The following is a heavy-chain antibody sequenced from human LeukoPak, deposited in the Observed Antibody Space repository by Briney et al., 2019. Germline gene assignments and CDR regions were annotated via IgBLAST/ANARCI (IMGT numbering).Heavy chain of an antibody. CDR3: AKSGSYYHIYYFDY. D-gene: IGHD3-22*01. CDR2: ISGTYDST. CDR1: GFTFSSYA. J-gene: IGHJ4*02. V-gene: IGHV3-23*01. Sequence: GGSLRLSCAASGFTFSSYAMSWVRQAPGKGLEWVSTISGTYDSTYYADSAKGRFTISRDNSKNTLYLQMNGLRAEDTAVYYCAKSGSYYHIYYFDYWGQGTLVTVSS.